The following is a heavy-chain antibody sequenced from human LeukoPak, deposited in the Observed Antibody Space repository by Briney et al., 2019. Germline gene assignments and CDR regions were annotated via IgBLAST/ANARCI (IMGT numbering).Heavy chain of an antibody. D-gene: IGHD2-15*01. CDR2: IFYIGSA. CDR1: GVSIGSGGY. J-gene: IGHJ4*02. CDR3: ARHGSYSLAF. Sequence: SSETLSLTCAVSGVSIGSGGYWSWVRQPPGKGLEWIGQIFYIGSAHYNPSSESRVIMSIDNSRNQLSLRFNSVTAADTAVYYCARHGSYSLAFWGQGALVTVSS. V-gene: IGHV4-4*02.